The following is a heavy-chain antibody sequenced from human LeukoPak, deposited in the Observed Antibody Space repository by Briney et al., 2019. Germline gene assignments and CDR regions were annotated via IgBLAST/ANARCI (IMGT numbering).Heavy chain of an antibody. CDR1: GGSISSYY. D-gene: IGHD4-23*01. CDR3: ARHRSDTGGKKGVNWFDP. Sequence: SETLSLTCTVSGGSISSYYWSWIRQPPGKALEWLANIYFSGSTDYNSSLKSRLTISVDTFKNQLSLNLQSVTAADTAMYYCARHRSDTGGKKGVNWFDPWGQGTLVSVSS. V-gene: IGHV4-59*01. J-gene: IGHJ5*02. CDR2: IYFSGST.